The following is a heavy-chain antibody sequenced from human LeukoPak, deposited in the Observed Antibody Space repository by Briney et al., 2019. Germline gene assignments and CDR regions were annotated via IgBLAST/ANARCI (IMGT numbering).Heavy chain of an antibody. CDR3: ARDIVVVPAAVAYYYGMDV. CDR1: GYSITSYD. J-gene: IGHJ6*04. CDR2: MNSNSGNT. Sequence: ASVKVSCRASGYSITSYDINWVRQAAGQGLEWVGWMNSNSGNTGYARKFQGRVTMTTDTSTSTAYMELRSLRSDDTAMYYCARDIVVVPAAVAYYYGMDVWGKGTTVTVSS. V-gene: IGHV1-8*01. D-gene: IGHD2-2*01.